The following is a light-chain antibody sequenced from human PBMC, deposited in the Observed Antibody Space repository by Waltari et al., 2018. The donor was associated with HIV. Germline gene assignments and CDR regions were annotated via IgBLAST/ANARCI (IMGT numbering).Light chain of an antibody. V-gene: IGLV1-44*01. CDR3: AAWDDSLNGLYV. CDR2: SED. J-gene: IGLJ1*01. CDR1: SSNIGSNT. Sequence: QSVLTQPPSASGTPGQRVTISCSGSSSNIGSNTVNWYQQVPGTAPKLLIYSEDPRPSGVPDRFSGSKSGTSASLAISGLQSDDEADYYCAAWDDSLNGLYVFGTGTKVAVL.